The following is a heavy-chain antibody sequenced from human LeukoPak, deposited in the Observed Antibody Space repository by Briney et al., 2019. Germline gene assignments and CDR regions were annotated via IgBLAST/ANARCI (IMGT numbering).Heavy chain of an antibody. Sequence: ASVKVSCKASGYTFTSYDINWVRQSTGQGLEWMRWMNPNSGNTGYAQKFQGKVTITRNTSISTASMELSSLRLEDTAVYYCARGKYDFWSGTDFDYWGQGTLVTVSS. V-gene: IGHV1-8*03. D-gene: IGHD3-3*01. CDR1: GYTFTSYD. J-gene: IGHJ4*02. CDR2: MNPNSGNT. CDR3: ARGKYDFWSGTDFDY.